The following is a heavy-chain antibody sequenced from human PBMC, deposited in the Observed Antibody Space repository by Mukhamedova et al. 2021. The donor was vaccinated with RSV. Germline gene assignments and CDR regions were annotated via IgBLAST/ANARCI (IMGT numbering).Heavy chain of an antibody. V-gene: IGHV4-61*02. CDR3: ARGARGYTTYG. CDR1: GGSISTHDYY. J-gene: IGHJ6*01. D-gene: IGHD5-24*01. CDR2: IYSSGRT. Sequence: GGSISTHDYYWNWIRQPAGKGLEWIGRIYSSGRTNYNPSVRSRVSISVDTSKNQFSLAVNSVTAADTAVYYCARGARGYTTYG.